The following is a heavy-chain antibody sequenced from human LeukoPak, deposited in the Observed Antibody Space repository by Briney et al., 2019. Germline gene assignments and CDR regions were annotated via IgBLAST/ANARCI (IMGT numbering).Heavy chain of an antibody. CDR1: GFIFSDYY. Sequence: GGSLRLSCAASGFIFSDYYMIRIRQAPGKGLEWVSYITSSSSTIYYADSVKGRFTISRDNAKNSLYLQMNSLRAEDTAVYYCARAARGYSYGKFDYWGQGTLVTVSS. CDR2: ITSSSSTI. D-gene: IGHD5-18*01. CDR3: ARAARGYSYGKFDY. V-gene: IGHV3-11*01. J-gene: IGHJ4*02.